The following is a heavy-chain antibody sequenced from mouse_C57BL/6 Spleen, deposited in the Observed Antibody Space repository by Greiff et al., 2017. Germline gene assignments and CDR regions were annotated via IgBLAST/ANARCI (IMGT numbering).Heavy chain of an antibody. CDR2: IDPSDSYT. J-gene: IGHJ1*03. Sequence: VQLQQPGAELVMPGASVKLSCKASGYTFTSYWMHWVKQRPGQGLEWIGEIDPSDSYTNYNQKFKGKSTLTVDKSSSTAYMQLSSLTSEDSAVYYCARRADYYYHWYFDVWGTGTTVTVSS. CDR3: ARRADYYYHWYFDV. CDR1: GYTFTSYW. D-gene: IGHD1-1*01. V-gene: IGHV1-69*01.